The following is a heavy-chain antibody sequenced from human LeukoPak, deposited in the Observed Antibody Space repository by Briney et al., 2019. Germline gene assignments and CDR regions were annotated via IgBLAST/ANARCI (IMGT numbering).Heavy chain of an antibody. Sequence: PGGSLRLSCAAYGFTFSSYGMHWVRQAPGKGLEWVAVISYDGSNKYYADSVKGRFTISRDNSKNTLYLQMNSLRAEDTAVYYCANATGDSSGYEAGYWGQGTLVTVSS. D-gene: IGHD3-22*01. CDR2: ISYDGSNK. V-gene: IGHV3-30*18. CDR1: GFTFSSYG. CDR3: ANATGDSSGYEAGY. J-gene: IGHJ4*02.